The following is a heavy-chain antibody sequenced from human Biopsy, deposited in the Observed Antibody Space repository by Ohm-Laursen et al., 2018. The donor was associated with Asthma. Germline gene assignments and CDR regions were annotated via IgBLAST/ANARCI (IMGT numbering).Heavy chain of an antibody. Sequence: SLRLSCSASGFAGSRDHMFWFRQAPGKALEWVSGINGDAQRTYYEDSVKGRFTISRDNSKNTIYLQLNSLRAEDPAVYFCAKDWKSLYVQYFFEYWGQGTLVAVSS. CDR2: INGDAQRT. D-gene: IGHD5/OR15-5a*01. J-gene: IGHJ4*02. CDR3: AKDWKSLYVQYFFEY. CDR1: GFAGSRDH. V-gene: IGHV3-23*01.